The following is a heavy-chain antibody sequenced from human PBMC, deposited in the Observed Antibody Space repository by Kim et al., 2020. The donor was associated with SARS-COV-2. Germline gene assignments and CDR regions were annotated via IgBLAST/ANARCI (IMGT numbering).Heavy chain of an antibody. V-gene: IGHV4-39*07. Sequence: SETLSLTCTVSGDSIRSSSFYWGWIRQPPGKGLEWIGSFSYSGATDYSPSLKSRVTISTDTSRAQFSLKLTSVTAADTAVYFCARDSNPRRAFDLWGQGTLVTVSS. CDR1: GDSIRSSSFY. D-gene: IGHD7-27*01. J-gene: IGHJ3*01. CDR2: FSYSGAT. CDR3: ARDSNPRRAFDL.